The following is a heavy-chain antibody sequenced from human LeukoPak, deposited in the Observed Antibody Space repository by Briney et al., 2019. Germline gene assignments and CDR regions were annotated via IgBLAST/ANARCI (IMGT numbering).Heavy chain of an antibody. CDR2: IYYSGRT. Sequence: SETLSLTCSVSGDSISSTSYYWGWIRQPPGKGLEWIGEIYYSGRTYYNSYLKSRLTISVDRSQDQFFMDLNAVTAADRALFYCSSRRYYDSTGYLDWGRGTLAIVSS. D-gene: IGHD3-22*01. V-gene: IGHV4-39*01. CDR1: GDSISSTSYY. CDR3: SSRRYYDSTGYLD. J-gene: IGHJ1*01.